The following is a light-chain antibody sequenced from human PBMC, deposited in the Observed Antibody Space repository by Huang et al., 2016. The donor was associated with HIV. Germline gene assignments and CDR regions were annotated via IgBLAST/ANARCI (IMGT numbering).Light chain of an antibody. CDR3: QQYNNWPPMLT. Sequence: EIVMTQSPATLSVSPGERATLSCRASQSVSRNLAWYQQKPGQAPRILIYGASTRATGIPARLSGSGSGTEFNLTISSLQSEDFAVYYCQQYNNWPPMLTFGGGTKVEIK. CDR1: QSVSRN. CDR2: GAS. J-gene: IGKJ4*01. V-gene: IGKV3-15*01.